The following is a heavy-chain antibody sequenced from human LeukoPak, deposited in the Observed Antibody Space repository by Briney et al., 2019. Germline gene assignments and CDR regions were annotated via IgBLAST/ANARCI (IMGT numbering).Heavy chain of an antibody. CDR3: AREVRDSSGYYSQGSDAFDI. Sequence: GASVKVSCKASGYTFTSYGISWVRQAPGQGLEWMGWISAYNGNTNCAQKLQGRVTMTTDTSTSTAYMELRSLRSDDTAVYYCAREVRDSSGYYSQGSDAFDIWGQGTMVTVSS. J-gene: IGHJ3*02. CDR2: ISAYNGNT. D-gene: IGHD3-22*01. CDR1: GYTFTSYG. V-gene: IGHV1-18*01.